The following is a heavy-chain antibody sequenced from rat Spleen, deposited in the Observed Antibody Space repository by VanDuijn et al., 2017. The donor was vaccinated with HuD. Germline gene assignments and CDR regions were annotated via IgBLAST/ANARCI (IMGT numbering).Heavy chain of an antibody. J-gene: IGHJ2*01. CDR2: ITNTGGST. CDR3: TRDWDY. Sequence: EVQLVESGGGLVQPGRSLKLSCAASGFTFSDYNMAWVRQAPKKGLEWVASITNTGGSTYYPDSMKGRFTISRDNAESTLYLQMNSLRSEDTATYYCTRDWDYWGQGVMVTVSS. V-gene: IGHV5-20*01. CDR1: GFTFSDYN.